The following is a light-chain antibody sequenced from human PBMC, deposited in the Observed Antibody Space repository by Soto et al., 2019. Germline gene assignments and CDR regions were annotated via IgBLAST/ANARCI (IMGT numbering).Light chain of an antibody. V-gene: IGKV3-15*01. CDR2: DAS. J-gene: IGKJ1*01. CDR3: QQYNNWPPWT. CDR1: QSVSNN. Sequence: ILMTQSPATLSVSPGERATLSCRASQSVSNNLAWYQQKPGQAPRLLIYDASTRATGIPARFSGSGSGTEFTLTISGVQSEDFAVYYGQQYNNWPPWTFGQGTKVEVK.